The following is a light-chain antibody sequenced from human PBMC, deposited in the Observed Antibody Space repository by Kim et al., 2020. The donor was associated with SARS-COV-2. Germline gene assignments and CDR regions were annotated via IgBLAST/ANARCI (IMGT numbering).Light chain of an antibody. CDR2: DNN. Sequence: QSVLTQQPSASGTPGQTVTISCSGSSSNIGSKAVHWYQHLPGTAPKLLIYDNNQRPSGVPDRFSGSKSGTSASLAISGLQSEDEADYYCAVWDGSLNSRVFGGGTQLTVL. CDR1: SSNIGSKA. J-gene: IGLJ3*02. CDR3: AVWDGSLNSRV. V-gene: IGLV1-44*01.